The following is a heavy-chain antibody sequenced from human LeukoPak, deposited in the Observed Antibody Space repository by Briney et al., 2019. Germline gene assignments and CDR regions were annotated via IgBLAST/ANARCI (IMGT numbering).Heavy chain of an antibody. CDR3: AKDAEYSNYGGYFDN. CDR1: GFIFSSRG. J-gene: IGHJ4*02. V-gene: IGHV3-30*02. Sequence: GGSLRLSCAASGFIFSSRGMHWVRQAPGKGLEWVTFIRNDLNYKYYADSVKGRFTISRDNSKNTLYLQMNSLRPEDTAVYYCAKDAEYSNYGGYFDNWGQGTLVTVS. CDR2: IRNDLNYK. D-gene: IGHD4-11*01.